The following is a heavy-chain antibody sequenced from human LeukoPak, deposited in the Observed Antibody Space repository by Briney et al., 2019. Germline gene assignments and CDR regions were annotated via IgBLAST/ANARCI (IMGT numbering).Heavy chain of an antibody. D-gene: IGHD5-18*01. CDR1: GGSISSSSYY. V-gene: IGHV4-61*01. J-gene: IGHJ4*02. CDR3: AREDTATSTIDY. Sequence: SETLSLTCTVSGGSISSSSYYWGWIRQPPGKGLEWIGYIYYSGSTNYNPSLKSRVTISVDTSKNQFSLKLSSVTAADTAVYYCAREDTATSTIDYWGQGTLVTVSS. CDR2: IYYSGST.